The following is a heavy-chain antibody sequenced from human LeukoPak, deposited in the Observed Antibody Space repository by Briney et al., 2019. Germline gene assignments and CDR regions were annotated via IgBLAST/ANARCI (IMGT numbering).Heavy chain of an antibody. CDR2: INPNSDGT. J-gene: IGHJ6*02. Sequence: GASVKVSCKASGGTFSSYAISWVRQAPGQGLEWMGWINPNSDGTNYAQKFQGRVTMTRDTSISTAYMELSRLRSDDTAVYYCARFYGSGSYYSISGVYGMDVWGQGTTVTVSS. CDR1: GGTFSSYA. D-gene: IGHD3-10*01. CDR3: ARFYGSGSYYSISGVYGMDV. V-gene: IGHV1-2*02.